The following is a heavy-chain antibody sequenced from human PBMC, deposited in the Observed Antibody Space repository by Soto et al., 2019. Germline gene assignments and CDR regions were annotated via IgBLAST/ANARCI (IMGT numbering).Heavy chain of an antibody. CDR1: GGSISSYY. Sequence: QVQLQESGPGLVKPSETLSLTCTVSGGSISSYYWSWIRQPPGKGLEWIGYIYYSGSTNYNPSLKSRVSISVDTSKNQFSLKLSSVTAADTAVYYCARDLAAAGTLYSFDYWGQGTLVTVSS. CDR3: ARDLAAAGTLYSFDY. CDR2: IYYSGST. D-gene: IGHD6-13*01. V-gene: IGHV4-59*01. J-gene: IGHJ4*02.